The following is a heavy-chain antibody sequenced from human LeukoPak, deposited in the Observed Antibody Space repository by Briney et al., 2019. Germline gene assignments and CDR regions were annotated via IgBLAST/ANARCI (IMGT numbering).Heavy chain of an antibody. V-gene: IGHV3-48*03. J-gene: IGHJ5*02. Sequence: PGGSLRLSCAASGFTFSSYEMNWVRQAPGKGLEWVSYISSSGSTIYYADSVKGRFTISRDNAKNSLYLQMNSLRAEDTAVYYCARDVIAVAGTSWFDPWGQGTLVTVSS. D-gene: IGHD6-19*01. CDR1: GFTFSSYE. CDR3: ARDVIAVAGTSWFDP. CDR2: ISSSGSTI.